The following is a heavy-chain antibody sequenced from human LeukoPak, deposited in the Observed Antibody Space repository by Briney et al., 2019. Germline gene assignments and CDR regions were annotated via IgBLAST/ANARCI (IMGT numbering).Heavy chain of an antibody. D-gene: IGHD6-19*01. CDR1: GGSISSYY. CDR2: IYTSGST. Sequence: PSETLSLTCTVSGGSISSYYWSWIRQPAGKGLEWIGRIYTSGSTNYNPSLKSRVTISVGKSKNQFSLKLSSVTAADTAVYYCARGGGIAVAGYYFDYWGQGTLVTVSS. J-gene: IGHJ4*02. V-gene: IGHV4-4*07. CDR3: ARGGGIAVAGYYFDY.